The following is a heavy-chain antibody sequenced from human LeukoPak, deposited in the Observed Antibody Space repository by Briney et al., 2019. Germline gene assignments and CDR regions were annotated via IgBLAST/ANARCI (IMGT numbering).Heavy chain of an antibody. Sequence: GGSLRLSCAASGFTFSSYWMSWVRQAPGKGLEWVANIKQDGSEKYYVDSVKGRFTISRDNAKNSLYLRMNSLRAEDTAVYYCARRPRDGYNWEYYFDYWGQGALVTVSS. D-gene: IGHD5-24*01. CDR1: GFTFSSYW. CDR2: IKQDGSEK. V-gene: IGHV3-7*01. J-gene: IGHJ4*02. CDR3: ARRPRDGYNWEYYFDY.